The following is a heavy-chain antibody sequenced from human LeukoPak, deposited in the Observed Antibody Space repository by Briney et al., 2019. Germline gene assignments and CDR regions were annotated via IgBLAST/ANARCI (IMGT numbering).Heavy chain of an antibody. CDR2: IIPILGIA. CDR3: ARDGVLYGDYNNWFDP. J-gene: IGHJ5*02. Sequence: SVKVSCKASGGTFSSYAISWVRQAPGQGLEWMGRIIPILGIAHYAQKFQGRVTITADKFTSTAYMELSSLRSEYTAVYYCARDGVLYGDYNNWFDPWGQRTLVTVSS. V-gene: IGHV1-69*04. D-gene: IGHD4-17*01. CDR1: GGTFSSYA.